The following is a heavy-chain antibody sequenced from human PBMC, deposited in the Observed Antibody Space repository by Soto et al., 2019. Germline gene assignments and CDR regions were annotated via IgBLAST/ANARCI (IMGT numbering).Heavy chain of an antibody. J-gene: IGHJ6*03. V-gene: IGHV1-3*01. D-gene: IGHD3-10*01. CDR2: INAGNGNT. CDR3: ARDRDRGDYYYSYMDV. CDR1: GYPFSDYA. Sequence: QVHLVQSGAEVKKPGASVKISCEASGYPFSDYAIHWVRQAPGQRLEWMGRINAGNGNTDYSQPFQGRLTITRDSSARTAFMELGSLTSDDSAVYFCARDRDRGDYYYSYMDVWGRGTTVIVSS.